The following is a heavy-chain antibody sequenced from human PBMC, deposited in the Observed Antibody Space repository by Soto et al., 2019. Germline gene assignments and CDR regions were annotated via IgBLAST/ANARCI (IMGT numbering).Heavy chain of an antibody. CDR2: INHSGTI. J-gene: IGHJ6*02. Sequence: SESLSLTCAVYGGSVSGYYWTWIRQPPGKGLEWIGEINHSGTINFNPSLKSRLTISLDTSKKHFPLKLSSVTDADTAAYYCARADRTLVTSYSLDVWGQGTTVTVSS. CDR3: ARADRTLVTSYSLDV. CDR1: GGSVSGYY. D-gene: IGHD2-21*02. V-gene: IGHV4-34*01.